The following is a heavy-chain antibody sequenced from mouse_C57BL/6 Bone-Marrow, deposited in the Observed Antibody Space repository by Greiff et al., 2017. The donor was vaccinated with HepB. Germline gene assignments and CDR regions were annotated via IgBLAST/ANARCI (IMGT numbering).Heavy chain of an antibody. CDR1: GFNIKDYY. Sequence: EVQLQPSGAELVKPGASVKLSCTASGFNIKDYYMHWVKQRTEQGLEWIGRLDPEDGETISAPKFQGKATITADTSSNTAYLQLSSLTSEDTAVYYCAILGNYYAMDYWGQGTSVTVSS. V-gene: IGHV14-2*01. J-gene: IGHJ4*01. D-gene: IGHD4-1*01. CDR2: LDPEDGET. CDR3: AILGNYYAMDY.